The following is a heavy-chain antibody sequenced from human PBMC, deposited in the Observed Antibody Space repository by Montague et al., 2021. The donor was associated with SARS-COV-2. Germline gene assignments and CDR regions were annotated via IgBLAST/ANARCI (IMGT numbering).Heavy chain of an antibody. CDR2: ISYDGSNK. CDR1: GFTFSSYA. J-gene: IGHJ4*02. D-gene: IGHD3-10*01. Sequence: SLRLSCAASGFTFSSYAMHWVRQAPGKGLEWVAVISYDGSNKYYADSVKGRFTISRDNSKNTLYLQMNSLRPEDTAVYYCAKDATIFWFERGRGTFDNWGRGTLVAVSS. CDR3: AKDATIFWFERGRGTFDN. V-gene: IGHV3-30*04.